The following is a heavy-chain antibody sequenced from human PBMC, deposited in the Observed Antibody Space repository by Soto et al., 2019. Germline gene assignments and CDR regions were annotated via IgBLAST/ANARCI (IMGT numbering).Heavy chain of an antibody. D-gene: IGHD2-2*01. CDR1: GGPMSSGDYY. V-gene: IGHV4-30-4*01. Sequence: QVQLQESGPGLVKPSQTLSLICTVSGGPMSSGDYYWTWIRQPPGKGLEWIGYIYYTGSSTYYNPSLKSRVTISVDTSKNQFSLKLSSVTAADTAVYYCVSYYCGSTRCPGVDVWGQGTTVTVSS. CDR3: VSYYCGSTRCPGVDV. CDR2: IYYTGSST. J-gene: IGHJ6*02.